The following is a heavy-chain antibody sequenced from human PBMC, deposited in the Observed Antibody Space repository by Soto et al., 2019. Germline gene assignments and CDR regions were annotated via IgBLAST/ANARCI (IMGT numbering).Heavy chain of an antibody. CDR1: GFTFSSYA. Sequence: QVQLVKSGGGVVQPGRSLRLSCAASGFTFSSYAMHWVRQAPGKGLEWVAVISYDGSNKYYADSVKGRFTISRDNSKNTLYLQMNSLRAEDTAVYYCASWSSGGTEDYWGQGTLVTVSS. V-gene: IGHV3-30-3*01. D-gene: IGHD6-19*01. CDR2: ISYDGSNK. J-gene: IGHJ4*02. CDR3: ASWSSGGTEDY.